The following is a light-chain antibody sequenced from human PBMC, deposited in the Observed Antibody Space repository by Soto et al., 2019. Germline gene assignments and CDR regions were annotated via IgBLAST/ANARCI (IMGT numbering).Light chain of an antibody. CDR1: QSVSIN. V-gene: IGKV3D-15*01. CDR2: GAS. CDR3: QHYNNWPLT. Sequence: IGRTQSPATLSVSPGERATLSCSASQSVSINLAWYQQKPGQAPRLLISGASTRATGVPDRFSGSGSGTEFTLTITSLQSEDFAVYCCQHYNNWPLTFGPGTRLEIK. J-gene: IGKJ5*01.